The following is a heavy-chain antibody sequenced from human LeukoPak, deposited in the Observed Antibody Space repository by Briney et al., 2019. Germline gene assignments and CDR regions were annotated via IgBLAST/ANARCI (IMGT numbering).Heavy chain of an antibody. Sequence: GGSLRLSCAASGFTFSSSWMSWVRQAPGKGLEWVANIKQDENDKDYVDSVKGRFTISRDNAKNSLYLQMNSLRAEDTAVYFCARGGAMGSFHCWGQGTLVTVSS. CDR3: ARGGAMGSFHC. CDR2: IKQDENDK. D-gene: IGHD5-18*01. V-gene: IGHV3-7*01. CDR1: GFTFSSSW. J-gene: IGHJ4*02.